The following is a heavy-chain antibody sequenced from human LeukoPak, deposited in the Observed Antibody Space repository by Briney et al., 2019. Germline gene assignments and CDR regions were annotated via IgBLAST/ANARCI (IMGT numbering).Heavy chain of an antibody. CDR3: TRQYCSSTSCLGLVDY. CDR2: IRSKAYGGTT. D-gene: IGHD2-2*01. V-gene: IGHV3-49*03. Sequence: GGSLRLSCTASGFTFGDYAMSWFGKAPGKGLEGVGFIRSKAYGGTTEYAASVKGRFTISRDDSKSIAYLQMNSLKTEDTAVYYCTRQYCSSTSCLGLVDYWGQGTLVTVSS. J-gene: IGHJ4*02. CDR1: GFTFGDYA.